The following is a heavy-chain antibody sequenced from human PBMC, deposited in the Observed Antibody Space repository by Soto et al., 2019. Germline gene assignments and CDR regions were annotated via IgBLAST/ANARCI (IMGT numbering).Heavy chain of an antibody. Sequence: EVRLVESGGGLVKPGGSLRLSCAASGFTFSTYTMNWVRQAPGKGLEWVSSISSSSSYIYYSDSVKGRFTISRDNTKNSLYLQMNSLRAEDTAVYYCARGYGTFDYWGQGTRVTVSS. CDR2: ISSSSSYI. CDR3: ARGYGTFDY. J-gene: IGHJ4*02. CDR1: GFTFSTYT. D-gene: IGHD3-10*01. V-gene: IGHV3-21*01.